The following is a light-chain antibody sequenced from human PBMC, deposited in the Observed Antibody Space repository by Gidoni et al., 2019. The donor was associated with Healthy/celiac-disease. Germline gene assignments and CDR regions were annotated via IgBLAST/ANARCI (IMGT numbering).Light chain of an antibody. CDR3: QQYGSSPEFT. V-gene: IGKV3-20*01. CDR1: QSVSSSY. J-gene: IGKJ2*01. Sequence: ELVLTQSPGTLSLSPGERATLSCRASQSVSSSYLAWYQQKPGQAPRLLIYGASSRATGIPDRFSGSGSGTGFTLTISRLEPEDFAVYYCQQYGSSPEFTFGQGTKLEIK. CDR2: GAS.